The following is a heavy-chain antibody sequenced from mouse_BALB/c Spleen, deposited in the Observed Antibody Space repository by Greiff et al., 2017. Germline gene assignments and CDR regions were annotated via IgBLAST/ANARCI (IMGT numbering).Heavy chain of an antibody. V-gene: IGHV5-12-1*01. CDR2: ISSGGGST. Sequence: EVQGVASGGGLVKPGGSLKLSCAASGFAFSSYDMSWVRQTPEKRLEWVAYISSGGGSTYYPDTVKGRFTISRDNAKNTLYLQMSSLKSEDTAMYYCARHAQLGRFAYWGQGTLVTVSA. CDR3: ARHAQLGRFAY. D-gene: IGHD4-1*02. CDR1: GFAFSSYD. J-gene: IGHJ3*01.